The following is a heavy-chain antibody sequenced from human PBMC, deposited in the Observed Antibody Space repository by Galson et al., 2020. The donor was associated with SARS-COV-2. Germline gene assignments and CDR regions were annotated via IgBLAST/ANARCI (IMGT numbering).Heavy chain of an antibody. CDR2: ISHSGST. V-gene: IGHV4-34*01. CDR1: GGSFSGYY. D-gene: IGHD2-21*01. CDR3: ARYGGNSVWYFEL. Sequence: SETLSLTCAVHGGSFSGYYWTWLRQPPGKGLEWIGEISHSGSTNYNPSLESRVTISLDTSNSQFSLKVTSVTAADTAIYYCARYGGNSVWYFELWGRGTLVTVSS. J-gene: IGHJ2*01.